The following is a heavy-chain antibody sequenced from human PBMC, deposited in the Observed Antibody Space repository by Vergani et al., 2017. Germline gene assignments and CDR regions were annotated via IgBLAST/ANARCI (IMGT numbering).Heavy chain of an antibody. CDR2: IYYSGST. Sequence: QVQLQESGPGLVKPSETLSLTCTVSGGSISSYYWSWIRQPPGKGLEWIGYIYYSGSTNYNPSLKSRVTISVDTSKNQSSLKLSSVTAADTAVYYGARSQHXVVVAATRAYYYYYMDVWGKGTTVTVSS. CDR1: GGSISSYY. D-gene: IGHD2-15*01. CDR3: ARSQHXVVVAATRAYYYYYMDV. V-gene: IGHV4-59*01. J-gene: IGHJ6*03.